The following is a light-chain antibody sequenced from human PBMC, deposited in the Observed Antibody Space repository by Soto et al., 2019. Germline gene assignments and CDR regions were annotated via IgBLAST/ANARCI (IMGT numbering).Light chain of an antibody. CDR1: SNDVGGYNY. V-gene: IGLV2-14*01. Sequence: QSVLTQPASVSGSPGQSITISCTGTSNDVGGYNYVSWYQQHPGKAPKLMIYGVSNRPSGVSNRFSGSKSGNTASLAISGLQAEDEADYYCSSYTSGSTRVFGGGTKLTVL. CDR2: GVS. CDR3: SSYTSGSTRV. J-gene: IGLJ3*02.